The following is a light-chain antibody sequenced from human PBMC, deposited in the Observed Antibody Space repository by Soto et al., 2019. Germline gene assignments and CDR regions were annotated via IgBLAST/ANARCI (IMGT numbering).Light chain of an antibody. V-gene: IGKV3D-20*02. CDR2: GAS. CDR3: QQRSNWAIT. Sequence: EIVLTQSPGTLSLSPVERATLSCMASQSIRSNFLAWYQQKPGQAPSLLIYGASNRATGIPARFSGSGSGTDFTLTISSLEPEDFAVYYCQQRSNWAITFGQGTRLEIK. J-gene: IGKJ5*01. CDR1: QSIRSNF.